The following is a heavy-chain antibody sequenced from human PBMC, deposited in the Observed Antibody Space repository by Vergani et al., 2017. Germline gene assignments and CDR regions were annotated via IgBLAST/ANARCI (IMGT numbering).Heavy chain of an antibody. CDR3: VKEIAAVHHFDY. Sequence: EVQLVESGGGLVQPGGSLRLSCGASGFTFSSYAMSWVRQAPGKGLEYVSAISSNGGSTYYADSVKGRFTISRDNSKNTLYLQMSSLRAEDTAVYYCVKEIAAVHHFDYWGQGTLVTVSS. D-gene: IGHD6-13*01. CDR1: GFTFSSYA. CDR2: ISSNGGST. J-gene: IGHJ4*02. V-gene: IGHV3-64D*06.